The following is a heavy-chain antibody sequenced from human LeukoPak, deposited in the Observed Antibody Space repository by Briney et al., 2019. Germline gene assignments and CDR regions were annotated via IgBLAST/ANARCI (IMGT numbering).Heavy chain of an antibody. V-gene: IGHV3-30*02. D-gene: IGHD6-19*01. CDR1: GFTFSSYG. CDR3: ARSSGWYGDYYYMDV. CDR2: IRYDGSNK. Sequence: GGSLRLSCAASGFTFSSYGMHWVRQAPGKGLEWVAFIRYDGSNKYYADSVKGRFTISRDNSKNALYLQMNSLRAEDTAVYYCARSSGWYGDYYYMDVWGKGTTVTVSS. J-gene: IGHJ6*03.